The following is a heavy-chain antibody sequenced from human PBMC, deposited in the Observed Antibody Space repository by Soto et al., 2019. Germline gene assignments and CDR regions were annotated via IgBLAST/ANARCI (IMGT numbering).Heavy chain of an antibody. CDR1: GGTFSSYA. CDR2: IIPIFGTA. Sequence: QVQLVQSGAEVKKPGSSVKVSCKASGGTFSSYAISWVRQAPGQGLEWMGGIIPIFGTANYAQKFQGRVTLTGDESTSTDYRELSKLGSEATAVYYCARASIAARFGIYMTGSSYYFDYWGQGTLVTVSS. CDR3: ARASIAARFGIYMTGSSYYFDY. D-gene: IGHD6-6*01. J-gene: IGHJ4*02. V-gene: IGHV1-69*12.